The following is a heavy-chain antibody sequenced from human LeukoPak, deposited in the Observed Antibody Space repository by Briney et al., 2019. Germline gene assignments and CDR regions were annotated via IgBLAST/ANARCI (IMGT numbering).Heavy chain of an antibody. J-gene: IGHJ3*02. CDR1: TFPFSRYP. CDR2: ISAGGDDT. V-gene: IGHV3-23*01. CDR3: AKSLLTTAAGTGRAFDI. Sequence: GGSLRLSCAASTFPFSRYPMGWVRQAPGKGLEWVSGISAGGDDTYHADPVKGRFTISRDNSKNTLFLQMNNLRAEDTAKYYCAKSLLTTAAGTGRAFDIWGQGTMVTVSS. D-gene: IGHD2/OR15-2a*01.